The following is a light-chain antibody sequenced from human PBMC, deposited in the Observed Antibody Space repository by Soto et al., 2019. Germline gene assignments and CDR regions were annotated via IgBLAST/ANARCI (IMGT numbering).Light chain of an antibody. J-gene: IGKJ2*01. CDR1: QGISTY. Sequence: DIQGTQSPSSLSASVRDRVTITCLASQGISTYLNWYLQKPGKAPKLLIYAASNLQSGVPSRFSGSGSGTDFTLTISSLQPEDFATYFCQQSYTTPVYSFGQGTKVDI. V-gene: IGKV1-39*01. CDR3: QQSYTTPVYS. CDR2: AAS.